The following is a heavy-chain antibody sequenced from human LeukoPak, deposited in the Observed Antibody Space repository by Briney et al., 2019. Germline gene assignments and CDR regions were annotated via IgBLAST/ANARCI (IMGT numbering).Heavy chain of an antibody. CDR2: IYYSGST. Sequence: SETLSLTCTVSGGSISSGDYYWSWIRQPPGKGLEWIGYIYYSGSTYYNPSRKSRVTISVDTYKNQFSLKLSSVTAADTAVYYCARDTPQIRAGIVVVPAAIGYGMDVWGQGTTVTVSS. J-gene: IGHJ6*02. V-gene: IGHV4-30-4*01. CDR3: ARDTPQIRAGIVVVPAAIGYGMDV. D-gene: IGHD2-2*02. CDR1: GGSISSGDYY.